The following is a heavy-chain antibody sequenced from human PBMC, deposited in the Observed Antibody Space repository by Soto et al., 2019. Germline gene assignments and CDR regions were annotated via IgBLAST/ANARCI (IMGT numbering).Heavy chain of an antibody. CDR3: ARDPTGTPVGGMDV. V-gene: IGHV1-2*04. J-gene: IGHJ6*02. D-gene: IGHD1-1*01. CDR1: GYTFTGYY. Sequence: QVQLVQSGAEVKKPGASVKVSCKASGYTFTGYYMHWVRQAPGQGLEWMGWINPNSGGTNYAQKFQGWVTMTRDTSISTAYMELCRLRSDDTAVYYCARDPTGTPVGGMDVWGQGTTVTVSS. CDR2: INPNSGGT.